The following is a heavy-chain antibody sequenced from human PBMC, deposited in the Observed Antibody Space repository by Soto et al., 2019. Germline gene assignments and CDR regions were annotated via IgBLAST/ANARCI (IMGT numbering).Heavy chain of an antibody. V-gene: IGHV1-8*01. CDR1: GYTFTSYD. J-gene: IGHJ5*02. Sequence: ASVKVSCKASGYTFTSYDIHWVRQATGQGLEWMGWMNTHSNVTDCAQKFQGRVTLTWNASISTAYMELSSLKFDDTAVYYCARQVVEVVETTSLWFDPWGLGTLVTVS. D-gene: IGHD2-15*01. CDR2: MNTHSNVT. CDR3: ARQVVEVVETTSLWFDP.